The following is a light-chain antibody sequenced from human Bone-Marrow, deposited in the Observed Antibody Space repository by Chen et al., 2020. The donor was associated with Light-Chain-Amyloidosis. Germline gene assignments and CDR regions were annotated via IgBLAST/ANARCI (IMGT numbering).Light chain of an antibody. Sequence: EIVLTQSPGTLSSSPGEGDNLSCRASQTISSNYLTWYQQKCSQAPRLLIYGSSRRATGIPDRFTGSGSGTDFTLTINRLEPEDLAMYYCQQYGTSPLTFSGGTKVEIK. CDR1: QTISSNY. V-gene: IGKV3-20*01. J-gene: IGKJ4*01. CDR3: QQYGTSPLT. CDR2: GSS.